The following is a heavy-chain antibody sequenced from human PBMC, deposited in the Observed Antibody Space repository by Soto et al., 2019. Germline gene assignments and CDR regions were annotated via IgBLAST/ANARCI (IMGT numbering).Heavy chain of an antibody. CDR3: ATLPPRIVVTVLPIPT. CDR2: VYHSGST. V-gene: IGHV4-4*02. Sequence: QVYLQQSGPGLVKPSGTLSLTCAVSGDSMSSTHWWTWVRQTPGKGLEWIGEVYHSGSTSYNPSLKSRVTISVDKSNNQFSLKLTSVTAADTAVYYCATLPPRIVVTVLPIPTWGQGTLVSVSS. D-gene: IGHD2-21*01. CDR1: GDSMSSTHW. J-gene: IGHJ5*02.